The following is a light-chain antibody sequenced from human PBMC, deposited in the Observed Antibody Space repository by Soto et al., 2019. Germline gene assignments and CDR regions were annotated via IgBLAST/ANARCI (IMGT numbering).Light chain of an antibody. J-gene: IGKJ1*01. CDR2: GAS. CDR3: QQYGSSQWT. CDR1: QSVSSSY. V-gene: IGKV3-20*01. Sequence: EIVLTQSPGTLSLSPGERATLSCRASQSVSSSYLAWYQQKPGQAPRLVIYGASTRATGIPDRFSGSVSGTDFTLTISRLETEDFAVYYCQQYGSSQWTFGQGTKVDIK.